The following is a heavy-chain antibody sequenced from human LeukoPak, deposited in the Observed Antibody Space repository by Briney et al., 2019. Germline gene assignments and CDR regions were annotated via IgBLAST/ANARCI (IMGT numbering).Heavy chain of an antibody. CDR2: ISSSSSTI. D-gene: IGHD6-13*01. CDR3: ARVIRGYSSSWYVDY. V-gene: IGHV3-48*02. Sequence: AGGPLRLSCAASGFTFSSYSMNWVRQAPGKGLEWVSYISSSSSTIYYADSVKGRFTISRDNAKNSLYLQMNSLRDEDTAVYYCARVIRGYSSSWYVDYWGQGTLVTVSS. CDR1: GFTFSSYS. J-gene: IGHJ4*02.